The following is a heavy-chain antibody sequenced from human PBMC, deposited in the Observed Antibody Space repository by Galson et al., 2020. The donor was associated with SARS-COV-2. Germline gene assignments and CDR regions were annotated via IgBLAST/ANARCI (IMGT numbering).Heavy chain of an antibody. J-gene: IGHJ4*02. CDR3: AIEFGESTSDY. CDR1: DGSFSGYY. CDR2: INHSGST. Sequence: SETLSLTCAVYDGSFSGYYWSWIRQPPGKGLEWIGEINHSGSTKYNPSLKSRVTISVDTSKNQFSLKLSSVTAADTAVYYCAIEFGESTSDYWGQGTLVTVSS. V-gene: IGHV4-34*01. D-gene: IGHD3-10*01.